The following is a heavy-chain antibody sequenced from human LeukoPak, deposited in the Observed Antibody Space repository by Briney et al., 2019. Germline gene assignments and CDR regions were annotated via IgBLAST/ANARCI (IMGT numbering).Heavy chain of an antibody. Sequence: PSETLSLTCTVSGGSISSYYWSWIRQPPGKGLEWIGYIYYSGSTNYNPSLKSRVTISVDTSKNQFSLKLSSVTAADTAVYYCARRAPYSYEWSTLDYWGQGTLVTVSS. D-gene: IGHD5-18*01. CDR3: ARRAPYSYEWSTLDY. CDR1: GGSISSYY. CDR2: IYYSGST. V-gene: IGHV4-59*08. J-gene: IGHJ4*02.